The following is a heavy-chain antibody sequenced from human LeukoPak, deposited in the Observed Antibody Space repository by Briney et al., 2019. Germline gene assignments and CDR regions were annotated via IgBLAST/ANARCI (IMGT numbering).Heavy chain of an antibody. V-gene: IGHV1-46*01. Sequence: GASVKVSCKASGYTFTSYYMHWVRQAPGQGLEWMGIINPSGGSTSYAQKFQGRVTMTRDMSTSTVYMELSSLRSEDTAVYYCARDNMVRGVIPNWFDPWGQGTLVTVSS. CDR2: INPSGGST. CDR3: ARDNMVRGVIPNWFDP. CDR1: GYTFTSYY. J-gene: IGHJ5*02. D-gene: IGHD3-10*01.